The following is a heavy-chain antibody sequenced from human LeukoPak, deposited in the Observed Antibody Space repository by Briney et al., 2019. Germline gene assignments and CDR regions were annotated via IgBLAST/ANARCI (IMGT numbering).Heavy chain of an antibody. CDR3: AREFADGSGSYDYFDY. Sequence: PGGSLRLSCAASGFTVSSNYMSWVRQAPGRGLVWVSRINSDASSTSYAESVKGRFTISRDNAKNTLYLQMNSLRAEDTAVYYCAREFADGSGSYDYFDYWGQGILVTVSS. CDR1: GFTVSSNY. D-gene: IGHD3-10*01. J-gene: IGHJ4*02. CDR2: INSDASST. V-gene: IGHV3-74*01.